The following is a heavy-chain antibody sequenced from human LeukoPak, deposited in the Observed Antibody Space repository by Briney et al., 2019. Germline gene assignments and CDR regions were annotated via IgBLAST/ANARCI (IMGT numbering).Heavy chain of an antibody. D-gene: IGHD6-19*01. V-gene: IGHV1-2*02. CDR1: GYTFTGYY. J-gene: IGHJ1*01. CDR2: IDANSGGT. Sequence: GASVKVSCKASGYTFTGYYMHWVRQAPGQGLEWMGWIDANSGGTNYAQKFQGRVTMTGDTSISTAYMELSRLRSDDTAVYYSARAISTGWFAEYFQHWGQGTLVTVSS. CDR3: ARAISTGWFAEYFQH.